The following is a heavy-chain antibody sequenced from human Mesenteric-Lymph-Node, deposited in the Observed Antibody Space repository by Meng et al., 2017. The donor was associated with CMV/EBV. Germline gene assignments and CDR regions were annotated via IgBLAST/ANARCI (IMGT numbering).Heavy chain of an antibody. CDR3: ARGRGLRFLEWLLPPYYYYGMDV. CDR1: GGSITSSSYY. CDR2: IYYSGST. J-gene: IGHJ6*02. V-gene: IGHV4-39*07. D-gene: IGHD3-3*01. Sequence: GSLRLSCTVSGGSITSSSYYWGWIRQPPGKGLEWIANIYYSGSTYYNPSLKSRVVISVDTSRNQFSLKLSSVTAADTAVYYCARGRGLRFLEWLLPPYYYYGMDVWGQGTTVTVSS.